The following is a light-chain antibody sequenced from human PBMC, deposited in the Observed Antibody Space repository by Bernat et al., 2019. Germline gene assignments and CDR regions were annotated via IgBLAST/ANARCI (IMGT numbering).Light chain of an antibody. CDR1: QSVSSY. CDR2: GAS. CDR3: QKYNSAPLT. J-gene: IGKJ4*01. V-gene: IGKV3-15*01. Sequence: EIVMTQSPATLSVSPGERATLSCRASQSVSSYLAWYQQKPGQAPRLLIFGASTRATGIPARFSGSGSGTDFTLTISSLQPEDVATYYCQKYNSAPLTFGGGTKVEIQ.